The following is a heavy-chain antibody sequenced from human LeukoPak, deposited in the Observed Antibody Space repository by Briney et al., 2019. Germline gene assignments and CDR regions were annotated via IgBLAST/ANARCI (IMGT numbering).Heavy chain of an antibody. Sequence: ASVKVSCKASGYTFTSYDINWVRQATGQGLEWMGWMNPNSGNTGYAQKFQGRVTMTRNTSISTAYMELSSLRSEDTAVYYCVACSSGSCYGDRFDPWGQGTLVTVSS. J-gene: IGHJ5*02. D-gene: IGHD2-2*01. CDR3: VACSSGSCYGDRFDP. CDR2: MNPNSGNT. CDR1: GYTFTSYD. V-gene: IGHV1-8*01.